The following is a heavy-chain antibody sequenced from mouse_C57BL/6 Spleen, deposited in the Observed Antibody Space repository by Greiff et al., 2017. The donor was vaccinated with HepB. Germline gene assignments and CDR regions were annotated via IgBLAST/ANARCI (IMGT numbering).Heavy chain of an antibody. CDR2: FYPGSGSI. V-gene: IGHV1-62-2*01. Sequence: VQLQQSGAELVKPGASVKLSCKASGYTFTESTIHWVKQRSGQGLEWIGWFYPGSGSIKYNEKFKDKATLTADKSSSTVYMELSRLTSEDSAVYFCARHAYGSSWGHYAMDYWGQGTSVTVSS. CDR3: ARHAYGSSWGHYAMDY. D-gene: IGHD1-1*01. J-gene: IGHJ4*01. CDR1: GYTFTEST.